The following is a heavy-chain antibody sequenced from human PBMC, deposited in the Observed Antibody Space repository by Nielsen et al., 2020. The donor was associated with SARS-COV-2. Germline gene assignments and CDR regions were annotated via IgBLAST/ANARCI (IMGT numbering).Heavy chain of an antibody. J-gene: IGHJ4*02. CDR1: GFTFSDNY. V-gene: IGHV3-11*06. Sequence: GGSLRPSCAASGFTFSDNYMSWIRRAPGKGLEWFSYISSSSSYTNYADSVKGRFTISRDNAKNPLYLQMNSLRDEDTAVYYCARDLQWPIDYWGQGTLVTVSS. D-gene: IGHD6-19*01. CDR3: ARDLQWPIDY. CDR2: ISSSSSYT.